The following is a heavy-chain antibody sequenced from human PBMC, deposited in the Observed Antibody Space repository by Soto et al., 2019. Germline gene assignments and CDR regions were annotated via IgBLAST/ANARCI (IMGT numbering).Heavy chain of an antibody. D-gene: IGHD3-22*01. Sequence: VQLVESGGGVVQPGRSLRLSCAASGFTFSSYGMHWVRQAPGKGLEWVAVIWYDGSNKYFADSVKGRFTISRDNSKNTLYLQMNSLRAEDTAVYYCARDHYGYYYDSSGYSYYFDYWGQGTLVTVSS. CDR2: IWYDGSNK. J-gene: IGHJ4*02. V-gene: IGHV3-33*01. CDR1: GFTFSSYG. CDR3: ARDHYGYYYDSSGYSYYFDY.